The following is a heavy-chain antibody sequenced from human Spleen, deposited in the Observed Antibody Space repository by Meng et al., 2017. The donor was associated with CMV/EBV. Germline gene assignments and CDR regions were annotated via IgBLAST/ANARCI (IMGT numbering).Heavy chain of an antibody. CDR3: AHHDYDDYRYDY. J-gene: IGHJ4*02. D-gene: IGHD4-17*01. V-gene: IGHV2-5*02. Sequence: CTFSGFSLSTNGVRVGWIRQPPGKALQWLALIYWDDDKRYSPSLKSRLTITKDTSKNQVVLTMTNMDPVDTATYYCAHHDYDDYRYDYWGQGTLVTVSS. CDR2: IYWDDDK. CDR1: GFSLSTNGVR.